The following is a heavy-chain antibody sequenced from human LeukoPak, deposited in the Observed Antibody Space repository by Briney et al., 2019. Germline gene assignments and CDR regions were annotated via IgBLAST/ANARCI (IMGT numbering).Heavy chain of an antibody. CDR1: GYTFTGYY. D-gene: IGHD6-19*01. Sequence: GASVKVSCKASGYTFTGYYMHWVRQAPGQGLEWMGWINPNSGGTNYAQKFQGWVTMTRDTSISTAYMELSRLRSDDTAVYYCARGAAVAARYYFDYWGQGTLVTVSS. V-gene: IGHV1-2*04. J-gene: IGHJ4*02. CDR3: ARGAAVAARYYFDY. CDR2: INPNSGGT.